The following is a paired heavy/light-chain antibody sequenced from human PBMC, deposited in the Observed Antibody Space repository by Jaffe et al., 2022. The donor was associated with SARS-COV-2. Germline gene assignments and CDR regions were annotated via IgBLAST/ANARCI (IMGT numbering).Heavy chain of an antibody. CDR2: ISAYNGNT. V-gene: IGHV1-18*01. CDR3: ARDPTESAFLEWLPPDYYYGMDV. Sequence: QVQLVQSGAEVKKPGASVKVSCKASGYTFTSYGISWVRQAPGQGLEWMGWISAYNGNTNYAQKLQGRVTMTTDTSTSTAYMELRSLRSDDTAVYYCARDPTESAFLEWLPPDYYYGMDVWGQGTTVTVSS. CDR1: GYTFTSYG. J-gene: IGHJ6*02. D-gene: IGHD3-3*01.
Light chain of an antibody. J-gene: IGKJ4*01. CDR1: QSVSSSY. CDR3: QQYGSSPRVT. CDR2: GAS. Sequence: EIVLTQSPGTLSLSPGERATLSCRASQSVSSSYLAWYQQKPGQAPRLLIYGASSRATGIPDRFSGSGSGTDFTLTISRLEPEDFAVYYCQQYGSSPRVTFGGGTKVEIK. V-gene: IGKV3-20*01.